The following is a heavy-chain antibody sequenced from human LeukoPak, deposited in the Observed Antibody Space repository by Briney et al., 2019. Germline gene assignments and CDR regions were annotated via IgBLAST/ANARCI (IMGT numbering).Heavy chain of an antibody. V-gene: IGHV3-30*18. CDR2: ISNDGSNK. J-gene: IGHJ3*02. CDR1: GFTFSSYG. CDR3: AKDLGSGWWGVAFDI. Sequence: GGSLRLSCAASGFTFSSYGMHWVRQAPGKGLEWVAVISNDGSNKYYADSVKGRFTISRDNSKNTLYLQMNSLRAEDTAVYHCAKDLGSGWWGVAFDIWGQGTMVTVSS. D-gene: IGHD6-19*01.